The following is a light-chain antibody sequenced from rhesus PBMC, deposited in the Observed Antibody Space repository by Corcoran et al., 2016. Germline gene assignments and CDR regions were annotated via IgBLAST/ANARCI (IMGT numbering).Light chain of an antibody. CDR2: GAS. CDR3: QTYSSAPFS. J-gene: IGKJ3*01. V-gene: IGKV3-53*01. Sequence: QVILTQSPATLSLSPGERATLSCRASQRVSSSLAWYQQKPGTAPRLLTYGASRRATGIPYRVSGSGCGTAFTLPISNLEPEYFAVYFCQTYSSAPFSFGPGSKLYL. CDR1: QRVSSS.